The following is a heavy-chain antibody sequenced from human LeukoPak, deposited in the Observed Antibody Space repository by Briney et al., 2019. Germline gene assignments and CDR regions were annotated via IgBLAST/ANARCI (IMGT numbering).Heavy chain of an antibody. CDR3: ARRGHGYGSPFDY. CDR1: GFTFSSYA. Sequence: GGSLRLSCAASGFTFSSYAMHWVRQAPGKGLEWVAVISSDGSATYYVDSVKGRFTVSRDNSKNTLYLQMNSLRAEDTAVYYCARRGHGYGSPFDYWGQGTLVTVSS. V-gene: IGHV3-30*04. CDR2: ISSDGSAT. D-gene: IGHD5-18*01. J-gene: IGHJ4*02.